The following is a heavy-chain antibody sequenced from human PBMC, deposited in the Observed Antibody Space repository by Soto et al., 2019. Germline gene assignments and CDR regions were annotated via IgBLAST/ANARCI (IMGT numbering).Heavy chain of an antibody. Sequence: EVQLLESGGGLVQPGGSLRLSCAASGFTFISYAMNWVHQAPGKGLEWVSAISGSASRTYYADSVKGRFTISRDNSKNTLYLHLNSLRAADTAVYYCAKFGSHRGSHYDALDIWGQGTMITVSS. CDR1: GFTFISYA. D-gene: IGHD3-10*01. CDR3: AKFGSHRGSHYDALDI. V-gene: IGHV3-23*01. CDR2: ISGSASRT. J-gene: IGHJ3*02.